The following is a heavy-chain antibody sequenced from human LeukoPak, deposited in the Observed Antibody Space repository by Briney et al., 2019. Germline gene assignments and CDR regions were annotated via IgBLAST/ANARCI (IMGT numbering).Heavy chain of an antibody. J-gene: IGHJ4*02. CDR2: IYYSGST. D-gene: IGHD2-21*02. CDR3: ARPNCGGDCYNDY. Sequence: PSETLSLTCTVSGGSISSYYWSWIRQPPGKGLEWIGYIYYSGSTNYNPSLKSRVTISVDTSKNQFSLKLSSVTAADTAVYYCARPNCGGDCYNDYWGQGTLVTVSS. CDR1: GGSISSYY. V-gene: IGHV4-59*08.